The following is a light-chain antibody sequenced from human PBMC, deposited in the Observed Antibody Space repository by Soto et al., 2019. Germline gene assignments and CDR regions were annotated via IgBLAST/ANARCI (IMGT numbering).Light chain of an antibody. J-gene: IGKJ5*01. Sequence: IVLTQSPGTLALPPGGRAPLSCRASQSVSSYLAWYQQKPGQAPRLLIYDASNRATGIPPRFSGSGSGTDFTLTISSLEPEDSAVYYCQQRHMWPITFGQGTRLEIK. CDR1: QSVSSY. CDR3: QQRHMWPIT. V-gene: IGKV3-11*01. CDR2: DAS.